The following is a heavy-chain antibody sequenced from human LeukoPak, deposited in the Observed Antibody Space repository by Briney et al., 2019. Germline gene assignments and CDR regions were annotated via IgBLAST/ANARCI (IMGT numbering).Heavy chain of an antibody. CDR1: GFTFSSYA. Sequence: GGALRLSCSASGFTFSSYAMHWVRQAPGKGLEYVSAISSNGGSTYYADSVKGRFTISRDNSKNTLYLQMSSLRAEDTAVYYCVKGYCSSISCFGDYWGQGTLVTFSS. CDR2: ISSNGGST. D-gene: IGHD2-2*01. J-gene: IGHJ4*02. CDR3: VKGYCSSISCFGDY. V-gene: IGHV3-64D*09.